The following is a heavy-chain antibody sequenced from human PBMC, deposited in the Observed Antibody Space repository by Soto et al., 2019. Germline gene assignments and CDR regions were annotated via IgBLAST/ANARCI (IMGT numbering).Heavy chain of an antibody. Sequence: SETLSLTCAVYGGSFSGYYWSWIRQPPGKGLEWIGEINHSGSTNYNPSLKSRVTISVDTSKNQFSLKLSSVTAADTAVYYCARVAGATDPLDFDYWGQGTLVTVSS. CDR2: INHSGST. V-gene: IGHV4-34*01. D-gene: IGHD1-26*01. CDR1: GGSFSGYY. CDR3: ARVAGATDPLDFDY. J-gene: IGHJ4*02.